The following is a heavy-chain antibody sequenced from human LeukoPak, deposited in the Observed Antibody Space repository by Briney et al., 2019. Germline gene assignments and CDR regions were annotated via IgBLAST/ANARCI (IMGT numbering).Heavy chain of an antibody. J-gene: IGHJ4*02. Sequence: SETLSLTCADYGGSFSGYYWSWIRQPPGKGLEWIGEINHSGSTNYNPSLKSRVTISVDTSKNQFSLKLSSVTAADTAVYYCARGRSDYVWGSYRYFDYWGQGTLVTVSS. V-gene: IGHV4-34*01. CDR3: ARGRSDYVWGSYRYFDY. CDR1: GGSFSGYY. CDR2: INHSGST. D-gene: IGHD3-16*02.